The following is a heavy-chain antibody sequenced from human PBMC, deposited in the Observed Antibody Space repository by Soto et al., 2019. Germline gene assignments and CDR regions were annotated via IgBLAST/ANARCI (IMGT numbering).Heavy chain of an antibody. Sequence: KKQEASVKVSCKASGYTFTSYAMHWVRQAPGQRLEWMGWINAGNGNTKYSQKFQGRVTITRDTSASTAYMELISLRFEVTVVYYCARDPILYCSGGSCYPPLDNWFDPWGQGTLVTVSS. D-gene: IGHD2-15*01. J-gene: IGHJ5*02. CDR1: GYTFTSYA. CDR2: INAGNGNT. V-gene: IGHV1-3*01. CDR3: ARDPILYCSGGSCYPPLDNWFDP.